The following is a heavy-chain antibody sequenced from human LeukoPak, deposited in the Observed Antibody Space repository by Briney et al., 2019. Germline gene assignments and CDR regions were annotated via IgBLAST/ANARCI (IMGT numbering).Heavy chain of an antibody. Sequence: GGSLRLSCAASGFTFSSYAMHWVRQAPGKGLEYVSVISSNGGSTYYANSVKGRFTISRDNSKNTLYLQMGSLRAEDMAVYYCARGGLLWFGELSGYWGQGTLVTVSS. D-gene: IGHD3-10*01. CDR1: GFTFSSYA. J-gene: IGHJ4*02. CDR2: ISSNGGST. V-gene: IGHV3-64*01. CDR3: ARGGLLWFGELSGY.